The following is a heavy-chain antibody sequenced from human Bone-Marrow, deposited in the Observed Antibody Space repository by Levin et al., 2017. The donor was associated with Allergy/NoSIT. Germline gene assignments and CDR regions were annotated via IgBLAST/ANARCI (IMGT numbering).Heavy chain of an antibody. CDR1: GFTFSGSA. CDR3: TTTGDSLNY. Sequence: ASVKVSCAASGFTFSGSAIHWVRQASGKGLEWLGRIRNKVDSYATVYAASVKGRFTISRDDSKNTAFLQMNSLKTEDTAVYYCTTTGDSLNYWGQGTPVTVSS. J-gene: IGHJ4*02. D-gene: IGHD4-17*01. V-gene: IGHV3-73*01. CDR2: IRNKVDSYAT.